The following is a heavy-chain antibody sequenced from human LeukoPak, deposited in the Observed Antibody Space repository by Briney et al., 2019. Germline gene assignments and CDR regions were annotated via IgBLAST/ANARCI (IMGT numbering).Heavy chain of an antibody. J-gene: IGHJ3*02. Sequence: GASVKVSCKGSGYTFPGSYMHWVRQAPGQGLEWMGWINPNSGGTNYAQKFRGRVTMTRDTSISTAYMELSRLRSDDTAIYYCARAFLWFGESFYDAYDIWGQGTMVTVSS. CDR2: INPNSGGT. CDR3: ARAFLWFGESFYDAYDI. V-gene: IGHV1-2*02. CDR1: GYTFPGSY. D-gene: IGHD3-10*01.